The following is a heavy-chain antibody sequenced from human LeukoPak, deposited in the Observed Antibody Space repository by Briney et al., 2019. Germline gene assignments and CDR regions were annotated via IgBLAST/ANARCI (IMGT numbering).Heavy chain of an antibody. CDR3: ALEPLGYCSSSSCPRWFDP. CDR1: GFTFHDYA. CDR2: ISGDGGHT. V-gene: IGHV3-43*02. D-gene: IGHD2-2*01. Sequence: GGSLRLSCAASGFTFHDYAMHWVRHTPGKGLERLSVISGDGGHTYYAETVKDRFTISRDNSIKSLYLQMNGLRTEDTALYYCALEPLGYCSSSSCPRWFDPRGQGTLVTVSS. J-gene: IGHJ5*02.